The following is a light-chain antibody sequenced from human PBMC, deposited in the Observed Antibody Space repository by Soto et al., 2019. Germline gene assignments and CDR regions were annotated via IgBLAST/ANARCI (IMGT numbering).Light chain of an antibody. CDR2: AAS. V-gene: IGKV1-39*01. CDR3: QQSYRNPIT. Sequence: DIQMTQSASSLSASLLDRVTITCRASQSISNYLNWYQQKPGKAPNLLIHAASSLQSGVPPRFSGSGSGTDFTLTISSLQPEDFATYFCQQSYRNPITFGQGTRLEIK. J-gene: IGKJ5*01. CDR1: QSISNY.